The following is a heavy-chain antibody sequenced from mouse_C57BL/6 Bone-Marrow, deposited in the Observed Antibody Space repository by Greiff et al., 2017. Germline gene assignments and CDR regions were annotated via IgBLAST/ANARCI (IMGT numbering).Heavy chain of an antibody. J-gene: IGHJ3*01. V-gene: IGHV1-80*01. CDR2: LFPGNGDT. CDR3: ARGAY. Sequence: QVQLQQSGAELVKPGASVKISCKASGYAFSSSWMNWVKQRPGKGLEWIGQLFPGNGDTKYHGKFKGKATLTADQSSSAAYMQLSSLTSEDSAVYFWARGAYWGQGTLVTVSA. CDR1: GYAFSSSW.